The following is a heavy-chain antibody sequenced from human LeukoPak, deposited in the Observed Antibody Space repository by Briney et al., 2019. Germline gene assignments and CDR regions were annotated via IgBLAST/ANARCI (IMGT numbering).Heavy chain of an antibody. CDR1: GGTFSSYA. J-gene: IGHJ4*02. CDR3: ARDDSIVVIPDY. D-gene: IGHD3-22*01. CDR2: IIPIFGTA. Sequence: SVKVSCKASGGTFSSYAISWVRQTPAQGLEWMGRIIPIFGTANYAHKFHGRVTITTDESTSTAYMELSSLRSEDTAVYYCARDDSIVVIPDYWGQGTLVTLSP. V-gene: IGHV1-69*05.